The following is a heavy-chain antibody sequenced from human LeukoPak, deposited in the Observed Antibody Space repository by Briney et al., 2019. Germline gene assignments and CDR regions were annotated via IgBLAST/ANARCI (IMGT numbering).Heavy chain of an antibody. J-gene: IGHJ4*02. CDR2: IYYSGST. Sequence: SETLSLTCTVSGGSISSSSYYWGWIRQPPGKGLEWIGSIYYSGSTYYNPSLKSRVTISVDTSKNQFSLKLSPVTAADTAVYYCARRDSSGYWTNYWGQGTLVTVSS. CDR3: ARRDSSGYWTNY. V-gene: IGHV4-39*01. D-gene: IGHD6-19*01. CDR1: GGSISSSSYY.